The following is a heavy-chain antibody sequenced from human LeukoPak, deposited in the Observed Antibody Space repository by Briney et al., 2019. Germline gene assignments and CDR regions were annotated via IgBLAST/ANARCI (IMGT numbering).Heavy chain of an antibody. CDR2: IYYSGST. J-gene: IGHJ3*02. CDR3: ASGYEFWSGYYEGIFDI. CDR1: GGSISSSSYY. Sequence: SETLSLTCTVSGGSISSSSYYWGWIRQPPGKGLEWIGRIYYSGSTYYNPSLKSRVTISVDTSKNQFSLKLSSVTAADTAVYYCASGYEFWSGYYEGIFDIWGQGTMVTVSS. V-gene: IGHV4-39*01. D-gene: IGHD3-3*01.